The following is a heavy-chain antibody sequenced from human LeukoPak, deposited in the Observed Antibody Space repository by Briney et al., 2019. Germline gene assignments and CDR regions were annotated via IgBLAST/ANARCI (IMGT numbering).Heavy chain of an antibody. D-gene: IGHD3-9*01. V-gene: IGHV4-59*08. CDR2: IFYSGST. Sequence: SETLSLTCTVSGGSISSYYWNWIRQPPGKGLEWIGYIFYSGSTNYNPSLKSRVTISVDTSKNQFSLKLSSVTAADTAVYYCARTYYDILTSYYKGFDYWGQGTPVTVSS. J-gene: IGHJ4*02. CDR3: ARTYYDILTSYYKGFDY. CDR1: GGSISSYY.